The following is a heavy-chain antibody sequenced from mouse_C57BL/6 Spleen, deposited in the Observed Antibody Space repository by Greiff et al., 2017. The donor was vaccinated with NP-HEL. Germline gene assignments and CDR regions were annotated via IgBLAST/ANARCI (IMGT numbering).Heavy chain of an antibody. CDR2: IDPSDSYT. J-gene: IGHJ1*03. Sequence: QVQLQQPGAELVKPGASVKLSCKASGYTFTSYWMQWVKQRPGQGLEWIGEIDPSDSYTNYNQKFKGKATLTVDTSSSTAYMQLSSLTSEDSAVYYCARRGSRYWYFDVWGTGTTVTVSS. D-gene: IGHD1-1*01. CDR3: ARRGSRYWYFDV. V-gene: IGHV1-50*01. CDR1: GYTFTSYW.